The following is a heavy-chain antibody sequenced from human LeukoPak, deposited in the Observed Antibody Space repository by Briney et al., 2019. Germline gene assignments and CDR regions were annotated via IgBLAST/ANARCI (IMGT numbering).Heavy chain of an antibody. V-gene: IGHV3-9*01. CDR2: ISWNSGSI. D-gene: IGHD2-21*02. CDR3: AKRARCGGDCYSFDY. CDR1: GFTFDAYA. Sequence: GRSLRLSCAASGFTFDAYAMHRVRQAPGKGLEWVSGISWNSGSIGYADSVKGRFTISRDNAKNSLYLQMNSLRAEDTALYYCAKRARCGGDCYSFDYWGQGTLVTVSS. J-gene: IGHJ4*02.